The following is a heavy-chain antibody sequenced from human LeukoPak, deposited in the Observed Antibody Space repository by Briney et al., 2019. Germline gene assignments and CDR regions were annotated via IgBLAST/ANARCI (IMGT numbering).Heavy chain of an antibody. D-gene: IGHD3-10*01. J-gene: IGHJ4*02. CDR2: INPSGGST. V-gene: IGHV1-46*01. Sequence: APVKVSCKASGYTFTSYYMHWVRQAPGQGLEWMGIINPSGGSTSYAQKFQGRVTMTRDMSTSTVYMELSSLRSEDTAVYYCARVRSFGELSIDYWGQGTLVTVSS. CDR3: ARVRSFGELSIDY. CDR1: GYTFTSYY.